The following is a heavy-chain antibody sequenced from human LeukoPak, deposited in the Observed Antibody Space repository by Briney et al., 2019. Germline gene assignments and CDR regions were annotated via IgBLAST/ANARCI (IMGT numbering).Heavy chain of an antibody. D-gene: IGHD2-21*02. CDR3: ARAGGAYCGGDCYWFQH. V-gene: IGHV1-8*01. CDR2: MNPSSGNT. J-gene: IGHJ1*01. CDR1: GYTFTSYD. Sequence: ASVKVSCKASGYTFTSYDINWVRQATGQGLEWMGWMNPSSGNTGYAQKFQGRVTMTRNTSISTAYMELSSLRSEDTAVYYCARAGGAYCGGDCYWFQHWGQGTLVTVSS.